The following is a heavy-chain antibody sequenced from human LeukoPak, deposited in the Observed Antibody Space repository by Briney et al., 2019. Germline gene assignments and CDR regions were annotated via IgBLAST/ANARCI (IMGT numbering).Heavy chain of an antibody. V-gene: IGHV1-69*05. Sequence: AGSVTVSCKASGGTFSRNGISWVRQAPGQGLEWMGGIIPIFGTANYAQTFQGRGTITTDGSTSTAYMELSSLRSEDTAVYYCARANSNYDRYYYMDVWGKGATVTVSS. CDR3: ARANSNYDRYYYMDV. D-gene: IGHD4-11*01. J-gene: IGHJ6*03. CDR2: IIPIFGTA. CDR1: GGTFSRNG.